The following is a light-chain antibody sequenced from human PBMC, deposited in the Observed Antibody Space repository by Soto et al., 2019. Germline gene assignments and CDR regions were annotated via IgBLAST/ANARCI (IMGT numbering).Light chain of an antibody. J-gene: IGKJ4*01. CDR2: KAS. CDR1: QSISSW. Sequence: DIQMTQSPSTLSAPVGDRVTITCRASQSISSWLAWYQQKPGKAPKLLIYKASSLESGVPSRFSGSGSGTEFTLTISSLQPDDFATYYCQQYNSYSVTFGGGTKVDIK. CDR3: QQYNSYSVT. V-gene: IGKV1-5*03.